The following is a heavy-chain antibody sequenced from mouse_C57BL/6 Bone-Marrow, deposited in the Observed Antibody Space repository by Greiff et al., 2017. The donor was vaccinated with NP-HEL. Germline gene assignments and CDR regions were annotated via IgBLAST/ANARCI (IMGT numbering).Heavy chain of an antibody. CDR2: IYPGNGDT. J-gene: IGHJ1*03. D-gene: IGHD2-3*01. V-gene: IGHV1-12*01. CDR3: AKEDDGYFYWYFDV. Sequence: LQQSGAELVRPGASVKMSCKASGYTFTSYNMHWVKPTPRQGLEWIGAIYPGNGDTSYNQKFKGKATLTVDKSSSTAYMQLSSLTSEDSAVYFCAKEDDGYFYWYFDVWGTGTTVTVSS. CDR1: GYTFTSYN.